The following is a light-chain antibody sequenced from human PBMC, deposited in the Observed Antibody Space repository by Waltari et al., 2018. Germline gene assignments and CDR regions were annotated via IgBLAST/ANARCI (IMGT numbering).Light chain of an antibody. V-gene: IGKV1-5*03. CDR1: QSISSW. J-gene: IGKJ4*01. CDR2: KAS. Sequence: DIQMTQSPSTLSASVGDRVTITCRASQSISSWLAWYQQKPGKAPKLLIYKASSLESGVPTRFSGSESGTEFTLTISSLQTDEFATYYCQQYNSYSQLTFGGGTKVEIK. CDR3: QQYNSYSQLT.